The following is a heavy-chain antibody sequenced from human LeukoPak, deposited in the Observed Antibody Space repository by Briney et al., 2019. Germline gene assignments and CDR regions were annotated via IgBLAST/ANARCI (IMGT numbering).Heavy chain of an antibody. CDR3: ARKSEWYDWFDP. V-gene: IGHV3-11*06. Sequence: GGSLRLSCAASGFTFSDFYMSWIRQAPGKGLEWLSDISSSSTDTNYADSVKGRFTISRDNAKNSLFLQLNSLRAEDTAVYYCARKSEWYDWFDPWGQGTLVTVSS. J-gene: IGHJ5*02. CDR2: ISSSSTDT. D-gene: IGHD3-3*01. CDR1: GFTFSDFY.